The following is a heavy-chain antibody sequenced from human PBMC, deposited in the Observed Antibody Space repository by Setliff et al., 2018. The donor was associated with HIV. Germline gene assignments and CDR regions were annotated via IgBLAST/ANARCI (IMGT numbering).Heavy chain of an antibody. CDR2: IYHSGST. Sequence: PSETLSLTCAVSGYSISSGYYWGWIRQPPGKGLEWIGSIYHSGSTSYNPSLKSRVTTSLDTSKNQFSLRLSSVTAADTAVYYCARQYADPESGILDAFDIWGQGTMVTVSS. D-gene: IGHD1-26*01. J-gene: IGHJ3*02. CDR1: GYSISSGYY. CDR3: ARQYADPESGILDAFDI. V-gene: IGHV4-38-2*01.